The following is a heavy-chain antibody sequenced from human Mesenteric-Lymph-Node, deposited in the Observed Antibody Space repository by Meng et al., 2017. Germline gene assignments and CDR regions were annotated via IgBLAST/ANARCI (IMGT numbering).Heavy chain of an antibody. CDR1: GGSFSGYY. D-gene: IGHD1-7*01. Sequence: SETLSLTCAVYGGSFSGYYWSWIRQPPGKGLEWIGEISHSGRTKYNPSLKSRVTISFATSKNPFSLRLSSVTAADTAIYYCAFVEAGTDQGDFNIWGQGTMVTVSS. J-gene: IGHJ3*02. V-gene: IGHV4-34*01. CDR2: ISHSGRT. CDR3: AFVEAGTDQGDFNI.